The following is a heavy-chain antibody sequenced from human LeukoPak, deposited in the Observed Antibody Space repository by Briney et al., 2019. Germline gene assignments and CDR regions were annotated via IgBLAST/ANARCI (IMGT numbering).Heavy chain of an antibody. CDR1: GFTFSSYV. D-gene: IGHD3-22*01. CDR3: AKDRGRYYDSSGYYWGYYFDS. CDR2: ISGSGGST. Sequence: PGGSLRLSCAASGFTFSSYVVNWVRQAPGKGLEWVSAISGSGGSTYYADSVKGRFTISRDNSKNTLYLQMSSLRAEDTAVYYCAKDRGRYYDSSGYYWGYYFDSWGLGILVTVSA. J-gene: IGHJ4*02. V-gene: IGHV3-23*01.